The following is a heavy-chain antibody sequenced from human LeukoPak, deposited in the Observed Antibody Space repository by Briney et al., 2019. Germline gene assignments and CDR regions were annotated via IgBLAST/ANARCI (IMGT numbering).Heavy chain of an antibody. CDR3: AREWRGRYYYYYMDV. J-gene: IGHJ6*03. V-gene: IGHV4-59*01. D-gene: IGHD2-15*01. CDR1: GVSISSYY. Sequence: PSETLSLTCTVSGVSISSYYWSWIRQPPGKGLEWMGYIYYSGSTNYNPSLKSRVTISVDTSKNQFSLKLSSVTAADTAVYYCAREWRGRYYYYYMDVWGKGTTVTVSS. CDR2: IYYSGST.